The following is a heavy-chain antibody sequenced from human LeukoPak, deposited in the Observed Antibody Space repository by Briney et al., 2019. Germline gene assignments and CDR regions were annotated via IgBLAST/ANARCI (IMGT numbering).Heavy chain of an antibody. CDR2: ISSNGGST. V-gene: IGHV3-64*01. J-gene: IGHJ6*02. CDR3: ARSRYFEYGFLPYYYYGMDV. Sequence: GGSLRLSCAASGFTFSSYAMHWVRQAPGKGLEYVSAISSNGGSTYYANSVKGRFTISRDNSKNTLYLQMGSLRAEDMAVYYCARSRYFEYGFLPYYYYGMDVWGQGTTVTVSS. CDR1: GFTFSSYA. D-gene: IGHD1-26*01.